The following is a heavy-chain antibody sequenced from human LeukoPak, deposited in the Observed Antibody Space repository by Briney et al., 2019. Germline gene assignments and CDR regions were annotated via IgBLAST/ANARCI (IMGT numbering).Heavy chain of an antibody. D-gene: IGHD2-2*01. CDR3: ARLLLGYCSSTTCWDPDYFDY. J-gene: IGHJ4*02. V-gene: IGHV4-39*01. CDR1: GGSISSSSYY. Sequence: KSSETLSLTCTVSGGSISSSSYYWGWIRQPPGKGLEWIGSIYYSGSTYYNPSLKSRVTISVDTSKNQFSLKLSSVTAADTAVYYCARLLLGYCSSTTCWDPDYFDYWGQGTLVTVSS. CDR2: IYYSGST.